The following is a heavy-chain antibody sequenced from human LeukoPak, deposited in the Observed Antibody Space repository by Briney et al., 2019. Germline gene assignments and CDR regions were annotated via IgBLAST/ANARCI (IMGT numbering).Heavy chain of an antibody. D-gene: IGHD3-9*01. CDR1: GFTFSSYG. J-gene: IGHJ3*02. CDR2: ISYDGSNK. V-gene: IGHV3-30*18. Sequence: GGSLRLSCAASGFTFSSYGMYWVRQAPGKGLEWVAVISYDGSNKYYADSVKGRFTISRDNSKNTLYLQMNSLRAEDTAVYYCAKHVLRYFDWSDAFDIWGQGTMVTVSS. CDR3: AKHVLRYFDWSDAFDI.